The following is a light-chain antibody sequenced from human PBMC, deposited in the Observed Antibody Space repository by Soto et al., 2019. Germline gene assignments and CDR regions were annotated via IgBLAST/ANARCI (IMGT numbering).Light chain of an antibody. CDR3: HQRSNWLDT. CDR1: QSVSSY. CDR2: DAS. V-gene: IGKV3-11*01. Sequence: DIVLTQSPGTLSLSPGERATLSCRASQSVSSYLAWYQQKPGQPPRLLIYDASKRATGIPARFSGSGSGTDFTLTISSLEAEDFAVYYCHQRSNWLDTFGQGTRLEIK. J-gene: IGKJ5*01.